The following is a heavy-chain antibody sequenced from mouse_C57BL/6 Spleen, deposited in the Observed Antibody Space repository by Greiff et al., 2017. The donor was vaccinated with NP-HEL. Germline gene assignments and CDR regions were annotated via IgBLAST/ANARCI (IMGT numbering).Heavy chain of an antibody. V-gene: IGHV1-53*01. J-gene: IGHJ1*03. D-gene: IGHD1-1*01. CDR2: INPSNGGT. CDR1: GYTFTSYW. Sequence: QVQLQQPGTELVKPGASVKLSCKASGYTFTSYWMHWVKQRPGQGLEWIGNINPSNGGTNYNEKFKSKATLTVDKSSSTAYMQLSSLTSEGSAVYYCAGPSTTVVPGYFDVWGTGTTVTVSS. CDR3: AGPSTTVVPGYFDV.